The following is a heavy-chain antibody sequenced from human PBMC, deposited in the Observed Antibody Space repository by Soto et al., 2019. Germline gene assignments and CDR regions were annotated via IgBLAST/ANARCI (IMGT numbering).Heavy chain of an antibody. V-gene: IGHV3-15*07. CDR1: GFGFTNSW. D-gene: IGHD2-2*01. J-gene: IGHJ4*02. CDR2: IKSKNDGGTT. CDR3: TSAGQYCTSTTCKAY. Sequence: GGSLRLSCAASGFGFTNSWMNWVRQAPGKGLEWVGRIKSKNDGGTTDYAAPVQGRFTISRDDSRTTIYLQMNSLKTEDTAVYYCTSAGQYCTSTTCKAYWGQGTPVTVSS.